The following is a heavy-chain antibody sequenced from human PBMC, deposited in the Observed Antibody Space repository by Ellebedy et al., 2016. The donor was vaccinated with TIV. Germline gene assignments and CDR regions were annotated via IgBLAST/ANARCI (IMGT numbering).Heavy chain of an antibody. CDR3: ARQVRLTYYYGSGSCMDV. D-gene: IGHD3-10*01. J-gene: IGHJ6*02. CDR1: GGSFSGYY. CDR2: INHSGST. V-gene: IGHV4-34*01. Sequence: MPSETLSLTCAVYGGSFSGYYWSWIRQPPGKGLEWIGEINHSGSTNYNPSLKSRVTISVDTSKNQFSLKLSSVTAADTAVYYCARQVRLTYYYGSGSCMDVWGQGTTVTVSS.